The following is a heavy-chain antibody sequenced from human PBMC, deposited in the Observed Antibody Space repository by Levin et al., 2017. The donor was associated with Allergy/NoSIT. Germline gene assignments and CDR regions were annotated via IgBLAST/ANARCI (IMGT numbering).Heavy chain of an antibody. V-gene: IGHV3-30*18. Sequence: LSLTCAASGFTFSSYGMHWVRQAPGKGLEWVAVISYDGSNKYYADSVKGRFTISRDNSKNTLYLQMNSLRAEDTAVYYCANGGRDGHQEYWGQGTLVTVSS. D-gene: IGHD3-16*01. CDR3: ANGGRDGHQEY. CDR1: GFTFSSYG. J-gene: IGHJ4*02. CDR2: ISYDGSNK.